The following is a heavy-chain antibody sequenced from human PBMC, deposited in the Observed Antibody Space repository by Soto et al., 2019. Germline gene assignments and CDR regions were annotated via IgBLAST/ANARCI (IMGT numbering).Heavy chain of an antibody. CDR1: GFTFSSYA. D-gene: IGHD4-17*01. CDR3: AKDQGDHGDYRAYYYYGMDV. CDR2: ISGSGGST. V-gene: IGHV3-23*01. Sequence: GGSLRLSCAASGFTFSSYAMSWVRQAPGKGLEWVSAISGSGGSTYYADSVKGRFTISRDNSKNTLYLQMNSLRAEDTAVYYCAKDQGDHGDYRAYYYYGMDVWGQGTTVTVSS. J-gene: IGHJ6*02.